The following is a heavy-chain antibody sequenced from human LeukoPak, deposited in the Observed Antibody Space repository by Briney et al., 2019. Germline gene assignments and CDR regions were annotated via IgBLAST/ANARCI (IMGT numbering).Heavy chain of an antibody. V-gene: IGHV1-8*01. CDR1: GYTFTSYD. CDR3: AKAGIVATMNADWFDP. Sequence: GASVKVSCKASGYTFTSYDINWVRQASGQGLEWMGWMNPNSGNTGYAQKFQGGVTMTRDTSISTAYMELSSLRSEDTAVYYCAKAGIVATMNADWFDPWGQGTLVTVSS. J-gene: IGHJ5*02. CDR2: MNPNSGNT. D-gene: IGHD5-12*01.